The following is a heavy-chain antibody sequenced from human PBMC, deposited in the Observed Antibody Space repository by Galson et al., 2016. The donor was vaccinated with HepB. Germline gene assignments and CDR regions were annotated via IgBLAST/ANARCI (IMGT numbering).Heavy chain of an antibody. V-gene: IGHV3-30*18. CDR1: GFAFSRFG. CDR2: ITYDGDST. J-gene: IGHJ4*02. D-gene: IGHD3-22*01. Sequence: SLRLSCAASGFAFSRFGMHWVRQAPGRGLEWVAVITYDGDSTSYEDSVKGRFTIFRANSRSTLFLQMNSLTAEDSGVYYCAKDGPGGRYRGYEDGRRDWGQGTLVTVTS. CDR3: AKDGPGGRYRGYEDGRRD.